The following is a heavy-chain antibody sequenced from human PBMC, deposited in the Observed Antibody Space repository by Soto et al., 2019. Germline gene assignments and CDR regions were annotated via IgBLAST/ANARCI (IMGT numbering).Heavy chain of an antibody. CDR3: ASAIGGDPSEPLDD. Sequence: ASVKVSCKASGYTSTSYYMHWVRQAPGQGLEWMGIINPSGGSTSYAQKFQGRVTMTRDTSTSTVYMELSSLRSEDTAVYYCASAIGGDPSEPLDDWGQGTLVTVTS. J-gene: IGHJ4*02. CDR2: INPSGGST. V-gene: IGHV1-46*01. CDR1: GYTSTSYY. D-gene: IGHD2-21*02.